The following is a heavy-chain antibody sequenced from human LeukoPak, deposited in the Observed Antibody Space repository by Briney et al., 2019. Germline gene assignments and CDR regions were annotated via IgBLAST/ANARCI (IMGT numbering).Heavy chain of an antibody. D-gene: IGHD2-15*01. V-gene: IGHV3-23*01. J-gene: IGHJ4*02. Sequence: PGGSLRLSCAASTFTFSSFAMSWVRQAPGKGLEWVSGFSGSGGSTYYADSVKGRFTISRGNSKNTLYLQMNSLRAEDTAVYYCAKGHCSGGACYRFDYWGQGTLVTVSS. CDR3: AKGHCSGGACYRFDY. CDR2: FSGSGGST. CDR1: TFTFSSFA.